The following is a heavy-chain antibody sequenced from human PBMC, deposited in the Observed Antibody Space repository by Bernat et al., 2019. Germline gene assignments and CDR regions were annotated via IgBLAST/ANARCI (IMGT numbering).Heavy chain of an antibody. CDR1: GFTFSSYA. CDR3: ARVVETDAFDI. J-gene: IGHJ3*02. V-gene: IGHV3-30-3*01. Sequence: QVQLVESGGGVVQPGRSLRLSCAASGFTFSSYAMHWVRQAPGKGLEWVAVISYDGSNKYYADSVKGRFTISRDNSKNTLYLQMNSLRAEDTAVYYCARVVETDAFDIWGQGTMVTVSS. D-gene: IGHD2-15*01. CDR2: ISYDGSNK.